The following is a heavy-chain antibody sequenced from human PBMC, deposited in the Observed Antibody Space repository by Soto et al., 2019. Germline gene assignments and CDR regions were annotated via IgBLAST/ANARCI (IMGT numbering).Heavy chain of an antibody. J-gene: IGHJ5*02. V-gene: IGHV1-69*02. CDR1: GGTFSSYT. CDR3: ARQRAGTRVPWFDP. CDR2: IIPILGIA. D-gene: IGHD1-1*01. Sequence: QVQLVQSGAEVKKPGSSVKVSCKASGGTFSSYTISWVRQAPGQGLEWMGRIIPILGIANYAQKFQGRVTITADKSTSTAYMKLSSLRAEDTAVYYCARQRAGTRVPWFDPWGQGTLVTVSS.